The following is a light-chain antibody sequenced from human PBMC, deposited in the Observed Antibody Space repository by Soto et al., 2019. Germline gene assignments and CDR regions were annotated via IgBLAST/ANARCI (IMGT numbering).Light chain of an antibody. Sequence: EIVMTQSPATLSVSPGERATLSCRASQRFTSNLACYQQKPGQAPRLLIYVPSTRATGIPARFSGSGSGTEFTLTISSLQSEDFAIYFCQQYNNWPPDRTFGQGTKVEIK. CDR2: VPS. CDR1: QRFTSN. CDR3: QQYNNWPPDRT. J-gene: IGKJ1*01. V-gene: IGKV3-15*01.